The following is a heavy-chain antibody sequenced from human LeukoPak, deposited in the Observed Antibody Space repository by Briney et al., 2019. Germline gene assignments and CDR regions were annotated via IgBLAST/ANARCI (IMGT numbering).Heavy chain of an antibody. CDR3: AVGWEYFQQ. J-gene: IGHJ1*01. Sequence: AGGSLRLSCAASGFTFSSYEMNWVRQAPGKGLGWVSYISSSGSTKYYADSVKGRFTISRDNAKNSLYLQMNSLRAEDTAVYFCAVGWEYFQQWGQGTLVTVSS. CDR2: ISSSGSTK. CDR1: GFTFSSYE. V-gene: IGHV3-48*03.